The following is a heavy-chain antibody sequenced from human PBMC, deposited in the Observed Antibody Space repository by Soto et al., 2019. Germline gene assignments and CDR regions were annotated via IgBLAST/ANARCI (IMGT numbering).Heavy chain of an antibody. D-gene: IGHD6-19*01. Sequence: EVQLVESGGGLVQPGGSLRLSCAVSGFTVTNNYMTWVRQAPGKGLEWVSVFYSDGNTYYADSVKGQFTISRHNSKNTLDFQMNSLRTEDMAVYYCAISRGWYAFDIWDQGTMVIVSS. V-gene: IGHV3-53*04. CDR3: AISRGWYAFDI. J-gene: IGHJ3*02. CDR1: GFTVTNNY. CDR2: FYSDGNT.